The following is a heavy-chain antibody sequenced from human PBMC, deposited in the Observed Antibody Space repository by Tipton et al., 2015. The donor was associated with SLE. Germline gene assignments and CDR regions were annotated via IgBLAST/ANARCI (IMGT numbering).Heavy chain of an antibody. CDR3: AREGQQLVYFDL. CDR2: IYYSGST. V-gene: IGHV4-59*01. D-gene: IGHD6-13*01. Sequence: TLSLTCTVSGGSISSYYWSWIRQPPGKGLEWIGHIYYSGSTNYNPSLKSRVTISVDTSKNQFSLKLSSVTAADTAVYYCAREGQQLVYFDLWGRGTLVTVSS. J-gene: IGHJ2*01. CDR1: GGSISSYY.